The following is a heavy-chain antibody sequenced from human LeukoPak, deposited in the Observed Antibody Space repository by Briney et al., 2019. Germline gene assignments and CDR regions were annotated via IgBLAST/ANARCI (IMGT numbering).Heavy chain of an antibody. CDR3: AKDSRSSGWHNWFDP. CDR2: ISGSGDST. Sequence: GGSLRLSCAASGFTFSSYWMSWVRQAPGKGLDWVSAISGSGDSTYYADSVKGRFTISRDNSKNTLYLQMNRLRAEDTAIYYCAKDSRSSGWHNWFDPWGQGTLVTVSS. D-gene: IGHD6-19*01. CDR1: GFTFSSYW. J-gene: IGHJ5*02. V-gene: IGHV3-23*01.